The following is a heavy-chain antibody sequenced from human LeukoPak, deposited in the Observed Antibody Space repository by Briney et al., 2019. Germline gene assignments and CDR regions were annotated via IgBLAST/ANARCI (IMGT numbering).Heavy chain of an antibody. CDR1: GFTFSSYA. J-gene: IGHJ3*02. CDR3: ARDGTRGAFDI. CDR2: ILYDGSNK. V-gene: IGHV3-30-3*01. D-gene: IGHD3-10*01. Sequence: GRSLRLSCAASGFTFSSYAMHWVRQAPGKGLEWVAVILYDGSNKYYADSVKGRFTISRDNSKNTLYLQMNSLRAEDTAVYYCARDGTRGAFDIWGQGTMVTVSS.